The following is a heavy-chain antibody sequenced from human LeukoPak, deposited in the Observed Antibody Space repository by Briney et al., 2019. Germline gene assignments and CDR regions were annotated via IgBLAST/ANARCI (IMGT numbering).Heavy chain of an antibody. V-gene: IGHV3-21*01. D-gene: IGHD5-18*01. CDR1: GFTFSSYS. Sequence: PGGSLRLSCAASGFTFSSYSMNWVRQAPGKRLEWVSSISSSSSYIYYADSVKGRFTISRDSAKNSLYLQMNSLRAEDTAVYYCAREAAISEGWFDPWGQGTLVTVSS. CDR3: AREAAISEGWFDP. J-gene: IGHJ5*02. CDR2: ISSSSSYI.